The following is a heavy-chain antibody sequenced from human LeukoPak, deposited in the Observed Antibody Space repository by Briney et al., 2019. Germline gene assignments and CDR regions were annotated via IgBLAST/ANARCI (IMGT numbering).Heavy chain of an antibody. V-gene: IGHV1-24*01. J-gene: IGHJ6*02. D-gene: IGHD4-17*01. CDR1: GYTLTELS. CDR3: ATDLTVTPRDYYGMDV. Sequence: ASVKVSCKVSGYTLTELSMHWGRQAPGKGLEWMGGFDPEDGETIYAQKFQGRVTMTEDTSTDTAYMELSSMRSEDTAVYYCATDLTVTPRDYYGMDVWGQGTTVTVSS. CDR2: FDPEDGET.